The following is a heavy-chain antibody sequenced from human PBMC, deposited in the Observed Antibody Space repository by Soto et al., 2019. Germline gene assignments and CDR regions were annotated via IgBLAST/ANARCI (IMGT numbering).Heavy chain of an antibody. CDR1: GFTFSNYG. D-gene: IGHD2-2*01. CDR2: ISYDGDNE. J-gene: IGHJ4*02. CDR3: AKDGGPVYCNSPGCSAKHFDH. V-gene: IGHV3-30*18. Sequence: QVQLVESGGGVVQPGRSLRLSCAASGFTFSNYGMHWVRQAPGKGLEWVAIISYDGDNEYYADSVRGRFTISRDNSKNTLYLQTSSLRQEDTAVYYCAKDGGPVYCNSPGCSAKHFDHWGQGNLVTVSS.